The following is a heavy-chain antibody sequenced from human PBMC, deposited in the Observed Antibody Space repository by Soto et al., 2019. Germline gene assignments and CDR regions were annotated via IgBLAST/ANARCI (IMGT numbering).Heavy chain of an antibody. Sequence: QVQLQESGPGLVTPSQTLSLTCTVSGGSISSGGYYWSWIRQHPGKGLEWIGYIYYSGSTYYNPSRKSRVTISVDTSKNQFSLKLSSVTAADTAVYYCAGVAAAGTGGNWFDPWGQGTLVTVSS. CDR2: IYYSGST. CDR3: AGVAAAGTGGNWFDP. V-gene: IGHV4-31*03. D-gene: IGHD6-13*01. CDR1: GGSISSGGYY. J-gene: IGHJ5*02.